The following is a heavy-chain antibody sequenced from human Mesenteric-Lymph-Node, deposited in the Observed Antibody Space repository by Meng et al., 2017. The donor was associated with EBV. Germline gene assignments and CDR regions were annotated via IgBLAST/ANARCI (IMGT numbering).Heavy chain of an antibody. D-gene: IGHD3-9*01. CDR1: GGSISSNNW. V-gene: IGHV4-4*02. Sequence: GPRLVNPSGTLSLPCTVSGGSISSNNWWTWVRQPPGKGLEWIGEIFHTGSTNYNPSLKSRVTMSVDKSKNLFSLTLNSVIAADTAVYYCASHTTYSTTGYLFLQHWGQGTLVTVSS. J-gene: IGHJ1*01. CDR3: ASHTTYSTTGYLFLQH. CDR2: IFHTGST.